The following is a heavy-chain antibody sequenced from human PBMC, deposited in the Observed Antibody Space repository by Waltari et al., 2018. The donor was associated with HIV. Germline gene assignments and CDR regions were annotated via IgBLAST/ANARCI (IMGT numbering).Heavy chain of an antibody. CDR3: AREPPGTWFDP. Sequence: QVQLVQSGAEVKKPGASVKVSCKASGYTFTGYYMHWVRQAPGQGLEWMGWINPNSGSTNYAQKFQGRVNMTRDTSISTAYMELSRLRSDDTAVYYCAREPPGTWFDPWGQGTLVTVSS. CDR1: GYTFTGYY. V-gene: IGHV1-2*02. D-gene: IGHD6-13*01. CDR2: INPNSGST. J-gene: IGHJ5*02.